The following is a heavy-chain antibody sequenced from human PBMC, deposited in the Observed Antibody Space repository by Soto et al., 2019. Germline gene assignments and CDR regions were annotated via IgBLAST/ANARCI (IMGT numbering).Heavy chain of an antibody. CDR2: IYPGDSDT. J-gene: IGHJ6*02. CDR3: ARRVRVVVAATDYYYYGMAV. V-gene: IGHV5-51*01. D-gene: IGHD2-15*01. Sequence: EVQLVQSGAEVKKPGESLKISCKGSGYSFTSYWIGWVRQMPGKGLEWMGIIYPGDSDTRYSPSFQGQVTISADKSICTAYLQWSSLKASDTAMYYCARRVRVVVAATDYYYYGMAVWGQGTTVTVSS. CDR1: GYSFTSYW.